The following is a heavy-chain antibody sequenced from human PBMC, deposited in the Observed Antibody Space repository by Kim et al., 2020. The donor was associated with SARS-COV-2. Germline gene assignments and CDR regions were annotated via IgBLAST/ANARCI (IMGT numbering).Heavy chain of an antibody. V-gene: IGHV1-69*13. CDR2: IFPIFGTA. CDR3: ARDQRPDYYASWDYYYYGMDV. Sequence: SVKVSCKASGGTFSSYAISWVRQAPGQGLEWMGGIFPIFGTANYAQKFQGRVTITADESTSTAYMELSSLRSEDTAVYYCARDQRPDYYASWDYYYYGMDVWGQGTTVTVSS. D-gene: IGHD3-10*01. CDR1: GGTFSSYA. J-gene: IGHJ6*02.